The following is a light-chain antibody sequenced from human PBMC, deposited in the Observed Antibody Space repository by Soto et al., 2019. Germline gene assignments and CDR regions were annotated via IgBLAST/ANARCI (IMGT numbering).Light chain of an antibody. CDR1: SSNIGTNT. CDR3: ETWDDSLNGVV. V-gene: IGLV1-44*01. CDR2: SND. Sequence: QSVLTQPPSASGTPGQRVSISCSGGSSNIGTNTVNWYQHLPGTAPKLLIFSNDERPSGVPDRFSGSKSGTSASLAISGLQSDDEADYYCETWDDSLNGVVFGTGTKVTVL. J-gene: IGLJ1*01.